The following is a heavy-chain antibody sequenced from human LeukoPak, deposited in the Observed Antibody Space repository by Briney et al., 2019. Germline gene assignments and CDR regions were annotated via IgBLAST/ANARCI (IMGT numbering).Heavy chain of an antibody. J-gene: IGHJ6*02. CDR1: GGTFSSYT. CDR2: IIPILGIA. V-gene: IGHV1-69*04. Sequence: SVKVSCKASGGTFSSYTISWVRQAPGQGLEWMGRIIPILGIANYAQKFQGRVTITADKSTSTAFMELSSLRSEDTAVYYCARDVYYDSSGYPDYYYYYGMDVWGQGTTVTVSS. CDR3: ARDVYYDSSGYPDYYYYYGMDV. D-gene: IGHD3-22*01.